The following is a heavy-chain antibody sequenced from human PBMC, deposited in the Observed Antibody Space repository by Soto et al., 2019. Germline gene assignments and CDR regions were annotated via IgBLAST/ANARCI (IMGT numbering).Heavy chain of an antibody. Sequence: GGSLRLSCASSGFTFSSYAMHWVRQATGKGLEWVAVISYDGSNKYYADSVKGRFTISRDNAKNSLYLQMNSLRAEDTAMYYCARGETIGPRPGFDYWGQGALVTVSS. D-gene: IGHD6-6*01. J-gene: IGHJ4*02. CDR2: ISYDGSNK. CDR1: GFTFSSYA. CDR3: ARGETIGPRPGFDY. V-gene: IGHV3-30-3*01.